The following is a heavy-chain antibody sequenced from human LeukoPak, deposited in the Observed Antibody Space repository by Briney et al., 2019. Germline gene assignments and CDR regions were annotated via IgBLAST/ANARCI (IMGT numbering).Heavy chain of an antibody. D-gene: IGHD2-2*01. CDR1: GDSMRSFY. V-gene: IGHV4-4*07. J-gene: IGHJ4*02. Sequence: KPSETLSLTCTVSGDSMRSFYWSFIRQPAGKGLEWIGRIHTSGTTWYNASLKSRVAMSVDTSKNQFSLRLSSVTAADTAVYYCGYCSSTSCYGFDYWGQGTLVTVSS. CDR3: GYCSSTSCYGFDY. CDR2: IHTSGTT.